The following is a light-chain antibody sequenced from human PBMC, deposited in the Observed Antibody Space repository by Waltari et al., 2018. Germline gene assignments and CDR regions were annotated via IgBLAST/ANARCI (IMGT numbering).Light chain of an antibody. CDR1: QSVSSSY. Sequence: EIVLTQSPGTLSLSPGARATLSCRASQSVSSSYLAWYQQKPGQAPRLLIYGASSRATGIPDRISGSGSGTDFTLTISRLEPEDFAVYYCQQYGSSPYTFGQGTKLEIK. CDR2: GAS. J-gene: IGKJ2*01. CDR3: QQYGSSPYT. V-gene: IGKV3-20*01.